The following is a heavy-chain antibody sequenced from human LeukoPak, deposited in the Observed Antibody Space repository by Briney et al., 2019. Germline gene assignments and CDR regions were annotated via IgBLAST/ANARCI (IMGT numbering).Heavy chain of an antibody. D-gene: IGHD2-2*01. CDR1: GFTFSSYA. J-gene: IGHJ4*02. CDR3: ARAVVVVPAAIGILDY. CDR2: ISYDGSNK. Sequence: GGSLRLSCAASGFTFSSYAMHWVRQAPGKGLEWVAVISYDGSNKYYADSEKGRFTISRDNSKNTLYLQMNSLRAEDTAVYYCARAVVVVPAAIGILDYWGQGTLVTVSS. V-gene: IGHV3-30-3*01.